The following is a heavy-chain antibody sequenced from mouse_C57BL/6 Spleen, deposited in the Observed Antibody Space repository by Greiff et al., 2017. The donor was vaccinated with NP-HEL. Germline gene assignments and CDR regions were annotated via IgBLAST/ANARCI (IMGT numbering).Heavy chain of an antibody. Sequence: VQLQQSGPELVKPGASVKISCKASGYAFSSSWMNWVKQRPGKGLEWIGRIYPGDGDTNYNGKFKGKATLTADKSSSTAYMQLSSLTSEDSAVYFCARDYGSSWCAYWGQGTLVTVSA. CDR2: IYPGDGDT. D-gene: IGHD1-1*01. CDR3: ARDYGSSWCAY. CDR1: GYAFSSSW. V-gene: IGHV1-82*01. J-gene: IGHJ3*01.